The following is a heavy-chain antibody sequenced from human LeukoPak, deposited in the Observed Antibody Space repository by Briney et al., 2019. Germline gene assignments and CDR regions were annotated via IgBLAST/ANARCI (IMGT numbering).Heavy chain of an antibody. CDR1: GGSISSSSYY. J-gene: IGHJ5*02. CDR2: IYYSGST. Sequence: SETLSLTCTVSGGSISSSSYYWGWIRQPPGTGLEWIGSIYYSGSTYYNPSLKSRVTISVDTSKNQFSLKLSSVTAADTAVYYCVVAANNWFDPWGQGTLVTVSS. D-gene: IGHD2-15*01. CDR3: VVAANNWFDP. V-gene: IGHV4-39*07.